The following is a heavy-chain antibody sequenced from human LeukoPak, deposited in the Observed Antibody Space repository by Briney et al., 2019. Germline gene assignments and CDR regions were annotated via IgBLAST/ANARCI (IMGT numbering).Heavy chain of an antibody. D-gene: IGHD3-22*01. CDR1: GFTLSSNP. J-gene: IGHJ3*02. V-gene: IGHV3-7*01. Sequence: PGGSLRLSCAASGFTLSSNPMTWVRQAPGKGLEWVANIKQDGEKRFYVDSVKGRFTISRDNAKNSLYLQMNSLRVEDTAVYYCARDPYDRGGYGAFDMWGQGTMVTVSS. CDR3: ARDPYDRGGYGAFDM. CDR2: IKQDGEKR.